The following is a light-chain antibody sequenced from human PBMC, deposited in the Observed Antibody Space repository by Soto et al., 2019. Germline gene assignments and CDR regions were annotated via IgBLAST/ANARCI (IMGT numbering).Light chain of an antibody. CDR1: QSVSSSY. Sequence: EIVLTQSPGTLSLSPGERATLSCRASQSVSSSYLAWYQQKPGQAPRLLIYGASSRATGIPDRFSGSGSGTDFTLTISRLEPEDFAVYYCQKYGSSPPVTFGQWTKVEIK. V-gene: IGKV3-20*01. CDR3: QKYGSSPPVT. CDR2: GAS. J-gene: IGKJ1*01.